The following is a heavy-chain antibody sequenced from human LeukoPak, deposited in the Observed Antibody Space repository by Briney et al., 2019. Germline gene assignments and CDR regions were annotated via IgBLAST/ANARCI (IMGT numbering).Heavy chain of an antibody. CDR3: ARGSQTPDAGY. V-gene: IGHV4-61*03. CDR1: DDSIRGSIYF. J-gene: IGHJ4*02. CDR2: VSYSGGT. Sequence: KSSETLSLTCTVSDDSIRGSIYFWSWIRQPPGKGLEWIGYVSYSGGTDYSPSLKGRVAISIDMSKNHFSLRLTSVSAADTAIYYCARGSQTPDAGYWGPGILVTVSS. D-gene: IGHD6-13*01.